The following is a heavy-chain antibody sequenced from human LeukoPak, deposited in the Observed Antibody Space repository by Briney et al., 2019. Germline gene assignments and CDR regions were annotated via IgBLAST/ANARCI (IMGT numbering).Heavy chain of an antibody. CDR3: ARVTRINYYGSGSYRPPADAFDI. V-gene: IGHV3-30*02. Sequence: GGSLRLSCAASGFTFSSYGMHWVRQAPGKGLEWVAFIRYDGSNKYYADSVKGRFTISRDNSKNTLYLQMNSLRAEDTAVYYCARVTRINYYGSGSYRPPADAFDIWGQGTMVTVSS. CDR2: IRYDGSNK. J-gene: IGHJ3*02. CDR1: GFTFSSYG. D-gene: IGHD3-10*01.